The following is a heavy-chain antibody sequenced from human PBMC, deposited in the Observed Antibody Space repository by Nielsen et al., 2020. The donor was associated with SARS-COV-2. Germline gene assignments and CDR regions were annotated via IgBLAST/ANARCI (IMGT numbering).Heavy chain of an antibody. CDR2: ISGSGGST. J-gene: IGHJ6*02. CDR3: ARRGYYDKRRAGVYYGMDV. CDR1: GFTFSSYA. D-gene: IGHD3-22*01. Sequence: GGSLRLSCAASGFTFSSYAMSWVRQAPGKGLEWVSAISGSGGSTYYADSVKGRFTISRDNSKNTLYLQMNSLRAEDTAVYYCARRGYYDKRRAGVYYGMDVWGQGTTVTVSS. V-gene: IGHV3-23*01.